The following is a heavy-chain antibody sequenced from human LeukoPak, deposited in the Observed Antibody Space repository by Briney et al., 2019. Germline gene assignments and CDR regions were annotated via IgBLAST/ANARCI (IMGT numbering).Heavy chain of an antibody. V-gene: IGHV1-18*01. CDR2: ISPYNGNT. Sequence: ASVKVSCKASGYTFTSYGINWVRQAPGQGLEWMGWISPYNGNTNYAQNLQGRVTMTTDTSTRTAYMEVRVLRSDDTAVYYCARDVAPGTASRDGAFDIWGQGTMVTVSS. D-gene: IGHD5-24*01. CDR1: GYTFTSYG. J-gene: IGHJ3*02. CDR3: ARDVAPGTASRDGAFDI.